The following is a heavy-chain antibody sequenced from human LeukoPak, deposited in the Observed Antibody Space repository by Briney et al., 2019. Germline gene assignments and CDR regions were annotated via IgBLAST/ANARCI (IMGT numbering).Heavy chain of an antibody. CDR1: GGSISSSSYY. J-gene: IGHJ4*02. CDR3: ARDAPYYFDY. Sequence: SETLSLTCTVSGGSISSSSYYWSWIRQPPGKGLEWIGYIYYSGSTNYNPSLKSRVTISVDTSKNQFSLKLSSVTAADTAVYYCARDAPYYFDYWGQGTLVTVSS. CDR2: IYYSGST. V-gene: IGHV4-61*01.